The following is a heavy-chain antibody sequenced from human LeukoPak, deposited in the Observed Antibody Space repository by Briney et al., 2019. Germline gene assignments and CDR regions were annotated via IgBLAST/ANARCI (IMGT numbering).Heavy chain of an antibody. J-gene: IGHJ3*02. V-gene: IGHV4-4*07. CDR3: ASGDANTAAAFDI. D-gene: IGHD4-17*01. Sequence: SDTLSLTCTVSGGSISSYYWNWIRQPAGKGLEWIGRIYTSGSTNYNYNPPLKSRVTMPVDTSKNQFSLKLSSVTAADTAVYYCASGDANTAAAFDIWGQGTMVTVSS. CDR1: GGSISSYY. CDR2: IYTSGSTNY.